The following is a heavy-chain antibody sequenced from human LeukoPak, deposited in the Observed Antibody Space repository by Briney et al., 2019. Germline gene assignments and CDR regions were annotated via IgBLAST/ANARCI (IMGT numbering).Heavy chain of an antibody. CDR1: GGSISSYY. V-gene: IGHV4-59*01. Sequence: SETLSLTCTVSGGSISSYYWSWIRQPPGKGLEWIGYIYYSGSTNYNPSLMSRVTISVDTSKNQFSLKLSSVTAADTAVYYCARGVLLPTHYFDYWGQGTLVTDSS. CDR2: IYYSGST. D-gene: IGHD3-10*01. J-gene: IGHJ4*02. CDR3: ARGVLLPTHYFDY.